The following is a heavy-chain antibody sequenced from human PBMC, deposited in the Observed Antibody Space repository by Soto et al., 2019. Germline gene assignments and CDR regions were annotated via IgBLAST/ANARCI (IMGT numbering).Heavy chain of an antibody. CDR3: ARFSGSYDSIGYTDYGYYYYGMAV. CDR1: GFTFSSYA. CDR2: ISYDGSNK. V-gene: IGHV3-30-3*01. J-gene: IGHJ6*01. D-gene: IGHD3-22*01. Sequence: GGSLRLSCAASGFTFSSYAMHWVRQAPGKRLEWVAVISYDGSNKYYADSVKGRFTISRDNSKNTLYLQMNSLRAEDTAVYYCARFSGSYDSIGYTDYGYYYYGMAVWAQGNTVLVS.